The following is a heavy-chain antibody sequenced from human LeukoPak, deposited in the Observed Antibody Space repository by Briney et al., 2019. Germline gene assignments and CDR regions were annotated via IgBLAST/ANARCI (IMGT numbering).Heavy chain of an antibody. CDR1: GGSISSHY. V-gene: IGHV4-59*11. D-gene: IGHD6-19*01. CDR2: IYYSGST. CDR3: ARLIGDIAVSGTSWFDP. J-gene: IGHJ5*02. Sequence: SETLSLTCTVSGGSISSHYWSWIRQAPGKGLEWIGYIYYSGSTNYNPSLKSRVTISVDTSKHQFSLKLSSVTAADTAMYYCARLIGDIAVSGTSWFDPWGQGTLVTVSS.